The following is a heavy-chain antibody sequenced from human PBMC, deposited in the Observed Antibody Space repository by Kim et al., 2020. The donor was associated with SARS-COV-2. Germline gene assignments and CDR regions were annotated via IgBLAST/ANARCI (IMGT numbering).Heavy chain of an antibody. D-gene: IGHD2-2*01. CDR3: ARDQGYCSSTSCYYYGMDV. Sequence: GGSLRLSCAASGFTFSSYSMNWVRQAPGKGLEWVSYISSSSSTIYYADSVKGRFTISRDNAKNSLYLQINSLRDEDTAVYYCARDQGYCSSTSCYYYGMDVWGQGTTVTVSS. J-gene: IGHJ6*02. V-gene: IGHV3-48*02. CDR1: GFTFSSYS. CDR2: ISSSSSTI.